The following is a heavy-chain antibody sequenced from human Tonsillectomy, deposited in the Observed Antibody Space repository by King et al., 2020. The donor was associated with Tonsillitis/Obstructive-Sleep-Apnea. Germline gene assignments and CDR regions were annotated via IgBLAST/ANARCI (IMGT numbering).Heavy chain of an antibody. CDR2: IYPGDSDT. CDR3: ARAGDFWSGPQWYMAV. V-gene: IGHV5-51*01. J-gene: IGHJ6*03. Sequence: VQLVQSGAEVKKPGESLKISCKGSGYNFTNYWIGWVRQMPGKGLEWMGVIYPGDSDTRYSPSFQGQVTISADKSISTASLQWSSLKASDTAIYYCARAGDFWSGPQWYMAVWGKGTTVTVPS. CDR1: GYNFTNYW. D-gene: IGHD3-3*01.